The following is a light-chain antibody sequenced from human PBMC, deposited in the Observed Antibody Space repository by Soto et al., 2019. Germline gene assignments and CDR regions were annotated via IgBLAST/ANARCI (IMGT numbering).Light chain of an antibody. Sequence: QSALTQPASVSGSPGQSITISCTGTSNDIGANTYVSWYQHHPGKAPKILIYEAANRPSVVSHRFAGSNSGNTASLTISDQQAEEEADYFGTSDTSTTTLVFGGGTKLTVL. CDR1: SNDIGANTY. CDR3: TSDTSTTTLV. CDR2: EAA. V-gene: IGLV2-14*01. J-gene: IGLJ2*01.